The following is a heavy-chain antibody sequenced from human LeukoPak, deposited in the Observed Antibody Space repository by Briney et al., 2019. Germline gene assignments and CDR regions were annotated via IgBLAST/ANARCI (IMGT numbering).Heavy chain of an antibody. D-gene: IGHD2-15*01. Sequence: GGSLRLSCSASGFPFSSYAMHWVRQAPGKGLEYVPAISDSGGSTYYADSVKGRFTISRDNSKNTLYLQMSSLRAEDTAVYFCVRGYSFGPYGMDVWGQGTTVTVSS. J-gene: IGHJ6*02. CDR3: VRGYSFGPYGMDV. CDR2: ISDSGGST. CDR1: GFPFSSYA. V-gene: IGHV3-64D*09.